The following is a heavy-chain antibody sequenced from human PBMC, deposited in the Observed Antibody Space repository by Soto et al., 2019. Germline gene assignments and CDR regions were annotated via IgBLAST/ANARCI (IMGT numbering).Heavy chain of an antibody. CDR2: IIPIFGTA. Sequence: QVQLVQSGAEVKKPGSSVKVSCKASGGTFSSYAISWVRQAPGQGLDWMGGIIPIFGTANYAQKFQGRVTSTADESTSTAYMELSSLRSEATAVYYGARYGGVACSGGSCQQFDYWGQGTLVTVSS. CDR1: GGTFSSYA. J-gene: IGHJ4*02. V-gene: IGHV1-69*01. D-gene: IGHD2-15*01. CDR3: ARYGGVACSGGSCQQFDY.